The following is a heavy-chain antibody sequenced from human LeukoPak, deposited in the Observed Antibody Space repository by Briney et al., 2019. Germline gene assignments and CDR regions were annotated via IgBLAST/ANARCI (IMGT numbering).Heavy chain of an antibody. J-gene: IGHJ4*02. V-gene: IGHV6-1*01. Sequence: SPSVTLTCTFSGYSVSINSDTWNWIRQSPSTGLEWLGRTYNSCRWYNDYAVSVKSRITINPDTSKNQFSLHLKPGTVEDTDVYYCARDKGSSGCDHLDSWGQGTLVTVSS. CDR3: ARDKGSSGCDHLDS. D-gene: IGHD5-12*01. CDR2: TYNSCRWYN. CDR1: GYSVSINSDT.